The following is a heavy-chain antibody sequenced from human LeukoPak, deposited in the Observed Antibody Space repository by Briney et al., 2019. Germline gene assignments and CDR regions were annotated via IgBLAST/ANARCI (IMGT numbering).Heavy chain of an antibody. D-gene: IGHD2-21*02. Sequence: SVKVSCKASGGTFISYAISWVRQAPGQGLEWMGGIIPIFGTANYAQKFQGRVTITADESTSTAYMELSSLRSEDTAVYYCATATYCGGDCYSVVVAFDIWGQGTMVTVSS. V-gene: IGHV1-69*13. J-gene: IGHJ3*02. CDR1: GGTFISYA. CDR2: IIPIFGTA. CDR3: ATATYCGGDCYSVVVAFDI.